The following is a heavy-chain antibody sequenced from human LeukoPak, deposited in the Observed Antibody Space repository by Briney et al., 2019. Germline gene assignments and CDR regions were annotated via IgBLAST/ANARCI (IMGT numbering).Heavy chain of an antibody. CDR2: IYHSGST. V-gene: IGHV4-38-2*02. J-gene: IGHJ4*02. CDR3: ARDPDSSGWFDY. CDR1: GGSISSYY. D-gene: IGHD6-19*01. Sequence: TSETLSLTCTVSGGSISSYYWGWIRQPPGKGLEWIGSIYHSGSTYYNPSLKSRVTISVDTSKNQFSLKLSSVTAADTAVYYCARDPDSSGWFDYWGQGTLVTVSS.